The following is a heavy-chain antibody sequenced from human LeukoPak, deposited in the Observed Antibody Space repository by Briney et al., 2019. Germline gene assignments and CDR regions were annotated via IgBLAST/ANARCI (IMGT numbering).Heavy chain of an antibody. V-gene: IGHV4-34*01. CDR3: ARARSSGWRRYYFDY. CDR1: GGSFSGYY. Sequence: SETLSLTCAVYGGSFSGYYWSWIRQPPGKGLEWIGEINHSGSTNYNPSLKSRVTISVDTSKNQFSLKLSSVTAADTAVYYCARARSSGWRRYYFDYWGQGTLVTVSS. CDR2: INHSGST. J-gene: IGHJ4*02. D-gene: IGHD6-19*01.